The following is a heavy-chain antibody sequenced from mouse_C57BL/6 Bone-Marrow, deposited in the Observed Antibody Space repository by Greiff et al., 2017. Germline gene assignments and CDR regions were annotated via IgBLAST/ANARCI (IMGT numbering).Heavy chain of an antibody. Sequence: EVQGVESGPGMVKPSQSLSLTCTVTGYSITSGYDWHWIRHFPGNKLEWMGYISYSGSTNYNPSLKSRISITHDTSKNHFFLKLNSVTTEDTATYYCARSYYYGPMDYWGQGTSVTVSS. CDR1: GYSITSGYD. J-gene: IGHJ4*01. CDR2: ISYSGST. V-gene: IGHV3-1*01. CDR3: ARSYYYGPMDY. D-gene: IGHD1-1*01.